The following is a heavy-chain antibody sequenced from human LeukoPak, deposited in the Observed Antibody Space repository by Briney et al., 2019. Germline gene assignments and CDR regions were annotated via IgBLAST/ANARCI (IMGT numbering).Heavy chain of an antibody. V-gene: IGHV3-30-3*01. J-gene: IGHJ4*02. CDR2: ISYDGSNK. Sequence: PGGSLRLSCAASGFTFSSYAMSWVRQAPGKGLEWVAVISYDGSNKYYADSVKGRFTISRDNSKNTLYLQMNSLRAEDTAVYYCARDDRYYGSGSYYNPGYWGQGTLVTVSS. CDR1: GFTFSSYA. D-gene: IGHD3-10*01. CDR3: ARDDRYYGSGSYYNPGY.